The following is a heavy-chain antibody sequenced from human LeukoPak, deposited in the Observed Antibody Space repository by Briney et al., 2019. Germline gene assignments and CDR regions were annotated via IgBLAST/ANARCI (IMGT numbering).Heavy chain of an antibody. Sequence: SAEPLSLTCTVSGGSIGSYHWSWLRQPPGKGLEWLGYIYYGGSTNYNPSLKSRVTISVDTSKNPFSLKLSSVTAADTAVYYCARQGLGSGWTFDYWGQGTLVTVPS. CDR3: ARQGLGSGWTFDY. CDR1: GGSIGSYH. D-gene: IGHD6-19*01. V-gene: IGHV4-59*08. CDR2: IYYGGST. J-gene: IGHJ4*02.